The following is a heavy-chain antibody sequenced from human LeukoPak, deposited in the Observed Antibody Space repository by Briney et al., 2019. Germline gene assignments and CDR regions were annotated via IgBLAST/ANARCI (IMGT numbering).Heavy chain of an antibody. CDR3: ARWNEGFDY. V-gene: IGHV4-59*01. Sequence: SETLSLTCTVSGGSISPYYWNWIRQPPGKGLEYIGYIYNSGSTSYNPSLKSRVIISVDTSKNQFSLRLSSVTAADTAVYYCARWNEGFDYWGQGTLVTVSS. CDR2: IYNSGST. J-gene: IGHJ4*02. D-gene: IGHD1-1*01. CDR1: GGSISPYY.